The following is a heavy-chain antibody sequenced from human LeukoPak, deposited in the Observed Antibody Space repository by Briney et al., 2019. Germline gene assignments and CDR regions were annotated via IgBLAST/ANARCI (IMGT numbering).Heavy chain of an antibody. D-gene: IGHD3-10*01. Sequence: GGSLRLSCVASGFTFRTNEMNWVRQAPGKGLEWVSYISGSDTTVYYADSGRGRFTMSRDNAKSSLYLQMNSLRAEDTAVYYGARDKIGYYGWFDPWGQGTLVTVCS. V-gene: IGHV3-48*03. CDR2: ISGSDTTV. CDR1: GFTFRTNE. CDR3: ARDKIGYYGWFDP. J-gene: IGHJ5*02.